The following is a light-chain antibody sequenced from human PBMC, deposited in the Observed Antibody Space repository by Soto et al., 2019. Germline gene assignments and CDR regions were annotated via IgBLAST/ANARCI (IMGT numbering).Light chain of an antibody. V-gene: IGKV3-11*01. CDR2: DAS. J-gene: IGKJ3*01. Sequence: EIVLTQSPATLSLSPGERATLSCRASQSVSTYLAWSQQKPGQAPRLLIYDASSRATGIPARFSGSGSGTDFTLTISSLESEDFAVYYCQQRSNWPLTFGPGTKVDIK. CDR1: QSVSTY. CDR3: QQRSNWPLT.